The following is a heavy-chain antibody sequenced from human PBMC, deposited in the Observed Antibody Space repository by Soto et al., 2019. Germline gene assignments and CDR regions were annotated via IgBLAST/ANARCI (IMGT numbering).Heavy chain of an antibody. Sequence: EVQLVESGGGLVKPGGSRRLSCAASGFTFSSYSMNWVRQAPGKGLEWVSSISSSSSYIYYADSVKGRFTISRDNAKNSLYLQMNSLRAEDTAVYYCARDGAAAGDPWGQGTLVTVSS. CDR3: ARDGAAAGDP. CDR2: ISSSSSYI. V-gene: IGHV3-21*01. CDR1: GFTFSSYS. D-gene: IGHD6-13*01. J-gene: IGHJ5*02.